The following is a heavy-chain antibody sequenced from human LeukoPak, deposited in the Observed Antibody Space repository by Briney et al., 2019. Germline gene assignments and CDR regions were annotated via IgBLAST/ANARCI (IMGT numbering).Heavy chain of an antibody. CDR3: AIWASGNY. CDR2: MDPSGSQK. CDR1: GFTFNRSW. Sequence: GGSLRLSCAASGFTFNRSWLNWVRQAPGGGLEWVANMDPSGSQKRYVDSVKGRFTISKDNPGTSLYLEMNSPRTEDTAIYYCAIWASGNYWGQGTLVTVSS. J-gene: IGHJ4*02. V-gene: IGHV3-7*01. D-gene: IGHD3-10*01.